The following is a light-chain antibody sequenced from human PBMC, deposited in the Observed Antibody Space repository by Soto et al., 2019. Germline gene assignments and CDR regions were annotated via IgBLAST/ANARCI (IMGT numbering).Light chain of an antibody. CDR1: RGISSY. CDR2: GAS. CDR3: QQLNSYPPT. V-gene: IGKV1-9*01. J-gene: IGKJ4*01. Sequence: DIQLTQSPSFLFASVGDRVTITCRASRGISSYLAWYQQTPGKGPNLLIYGASTLQSGVPSRFSGSGSGTEFTLTISSLQFEDFATYYCQQLNSYPPTFGGGTKVEIK.